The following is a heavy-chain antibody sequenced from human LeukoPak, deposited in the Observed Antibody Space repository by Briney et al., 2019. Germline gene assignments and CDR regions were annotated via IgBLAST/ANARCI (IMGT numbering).Heavy chain of an antibody. V-gene: IGHV1-2*02. D-gene: IGHD5-18*01. CDR3: ARGWDTAMVNDY. CDR2: INPNSGGT. Sequence: ASVKVSCKASGYTFTDYYIHWVRQAPGQGLEWMGWINPNSGGTYYAQTFQGRVTMTRDTSISTAYMELSRLRSDDTAVYYCARGWDTAMVNDYWGQGTLVTVS. J-gene: IGHJ4*02. CDR1: GYTFTDYY.